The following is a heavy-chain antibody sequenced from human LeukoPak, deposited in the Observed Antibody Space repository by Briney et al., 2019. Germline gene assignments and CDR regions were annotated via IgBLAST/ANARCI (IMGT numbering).Heavy chain of an antibody. CDR1: GFTFDDYA. D-gene: IGHD3-22*01. Sequence: PGGSLRLSCAASGFTFDDYAMHWVRQAPGKGLEWVSGISWNSGSIGYADSVKGRFTISRDNAKDSLYLQMNSLRAEDTALYYCAKDVGVVADAFDIWGQGTMVTVSS. CDR2: ISWNSGSI. J-gene: IGHJ3*02. V-gene: IGHV3-9*01. CDR3: AKDVGVVADAFDI.